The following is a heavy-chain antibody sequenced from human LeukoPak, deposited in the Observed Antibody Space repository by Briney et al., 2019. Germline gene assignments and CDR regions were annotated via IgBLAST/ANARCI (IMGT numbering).Heavy chain of an antibody. CDR3: AKDPRTVGIQLWST. Sequence: PGGSLRLSCAASGFTFSSYAMSWVRQAPGKGLEWVSGIGGGGGGAFYADSVKGRFTISRDNSKNPLYLQMNSLRAEDTAVYYCAKDPRTVGIQLWSTWGQGALVTVSS. D-gene: IGHD5-18*01. CDR2: IGGGGGGA. V-gene: IGHV3-23*01. CDR1: GFTFSSYA. J-gene: IGHJ4*02.